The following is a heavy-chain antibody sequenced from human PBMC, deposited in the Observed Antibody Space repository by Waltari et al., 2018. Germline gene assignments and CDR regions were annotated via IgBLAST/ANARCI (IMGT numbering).Heavy chain of an antibody. V-gene: IGHV4-39*01. CDR3: ARGAAELVDY. CDR2: IYYSGST. Sequence: QLQLQESGPGLVKPSETLSLTCTVSGGSISSSRYYWGWIRQPPGKGLEWIGSIYYSGSTYYNPSLKSRVTISVDTSKNQFSLKLSSVTAADTAVYYCARGAAELVDYWGQGTLVTVSS. J-gene: IGHJ4*02. CDR1: GGSISSSRYY. D-gene: IGHD6-13*01.